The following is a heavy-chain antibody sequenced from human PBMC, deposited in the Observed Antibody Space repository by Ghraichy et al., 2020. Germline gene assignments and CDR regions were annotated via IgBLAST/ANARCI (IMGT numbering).Heavy chain of an antibody. CDR3: SRDGGSGWYKS. CDR1: GFTVGNNY. D-gene: IGHD6-19*01. Sequence: LTCAASGFTVGNNYMRWVRQAPGKGLEWVSLIYSGGTTDYADSVKGRFTVSRDSSKNILYLQMNNLRAEDTAVYYCSRDGGSGWYKSWGQGTLVTVSS. J-gene: IGHJ5*02. CDR2: IYSGGTT. V-gene: IGHV3-66*01.